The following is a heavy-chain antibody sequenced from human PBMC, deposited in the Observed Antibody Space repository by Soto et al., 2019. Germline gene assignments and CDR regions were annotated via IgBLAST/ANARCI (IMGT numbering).Heavy chain of an antibody. CDR2: VGQDGAP. CDR1: GFTFSTYT. CDR3: AKDMRPDGVWDFGH. V-gene: IGHV3-23*01. D-gene: IGHD4-17*01. J-gene: IGHJ4*02. Sequence: EVQLLESGGGLVQPGGSLRLSCAASGFTFSTYTMAWVRHAPVRGPEWVSGVGQDGAPYYADSVKGRFTISRDNSRSSVYLEMIALRGEDTAVYYCAKDMRPDGVWDFGHWGQGTLVTVSS.